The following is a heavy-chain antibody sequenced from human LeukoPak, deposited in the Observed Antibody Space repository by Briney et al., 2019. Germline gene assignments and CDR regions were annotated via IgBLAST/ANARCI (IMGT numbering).Heavy chain of an antibody. Sequence: GGSLRLSCAASGFTFSNYAMTWLRQALGKGLEWVSSIISSGAITYHADSVKGRFTISRDNSKSTLYLQMTSLRAEDSAVYYCAKDPPNVPFVIGFDHVPWRQGTLVTVSS. CDR1: GFTFSNYA. CDR2: IISSGAIT. D-gene: IGHD2-21*01. J-gene: IGHJ5*02. CDR3: AKDPPNVPFVIGFDHVP. V-gene: IGHV3-23*01.